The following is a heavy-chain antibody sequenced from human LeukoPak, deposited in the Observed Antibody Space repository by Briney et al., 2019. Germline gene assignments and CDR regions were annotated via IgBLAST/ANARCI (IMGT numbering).Heavy chain of an antibody. CDR1: GFTFSSYG. Sequence: PGRSLRLSCAASGFTFSSYGMHWVRQAPGKGLEWVAIIWYDGSNEYYADSVKGRFTISRDNSKNTLYLQMSSLRAEDTAVYYCARELDGADYWGQGTLVTVSS. CDR3: ARELDGADY. D-gene: IGHD4-17*01. J-gene: IGHJ4*02. V-gene: IGHV3-33*01. CDR2: IWYDGSNE.